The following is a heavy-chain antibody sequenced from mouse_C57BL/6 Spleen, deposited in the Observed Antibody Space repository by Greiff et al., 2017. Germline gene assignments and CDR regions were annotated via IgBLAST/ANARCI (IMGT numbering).Heavy chain of an antibody. CDR1: GYTFTSYW. V-gene: IGHV1-64*01. Sequence: QVQLQQPGAELVKPGASVKLSCKASGYTFTSYWMHWVKQRPGQGLEWIGMIHPNSGSTNYNEKFKSKATLTVVKSTSTAYMQLSSLTSEVSAVYYCARALYGSSPDYWGQGTSLTVSS. CDR3: ARALYGSSPDY. CDR2: IHPNSGST. J-gene: IGHJ4*01. D-gene: IGHD1-1*01.